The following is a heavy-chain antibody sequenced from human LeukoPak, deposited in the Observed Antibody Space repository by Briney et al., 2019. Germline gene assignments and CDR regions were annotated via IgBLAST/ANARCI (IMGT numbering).Heavy chain of an antibody. CDR1: GVSISSGGYY. CDR2: IYYSGST. D-gene: IGHD6-13*01. Sequence: PSETLSLTCTVSGVSISSGGYYWSWIRQHPGKGLEWIGYIYYSGSTYYNPSLKSRVTISVDTSKNQFSLKLSSVTAADTAVYYCARDKGNYDYYGMDVWGQGTTVTVSS. CDR3: ARDKGNYDYYGMDV. J-gene: IGHJ6*02. V-gene: IGHV4-31*03.